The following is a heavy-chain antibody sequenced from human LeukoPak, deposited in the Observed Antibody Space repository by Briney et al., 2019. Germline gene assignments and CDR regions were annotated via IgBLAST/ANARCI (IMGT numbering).Heavy chain of an antibody. D-gene: IGHD2-8*02. CDR2: IAPSVDTP. J-gene: IGHJ4*02. CDR3: VREESGGYFDY. V-gene: IGHV1-46*01. CDR1: GFTFTNYL. Sequence: ASVKIAGKSFGFTFTNYLLHWVRQAPGQGLEWVGRIAPSVDTPNYAQKFRGRVTMTRDTSTSTVYMELSSLRSDDTAIYYCVREESGGYFDYWGQGTLVTVSS.